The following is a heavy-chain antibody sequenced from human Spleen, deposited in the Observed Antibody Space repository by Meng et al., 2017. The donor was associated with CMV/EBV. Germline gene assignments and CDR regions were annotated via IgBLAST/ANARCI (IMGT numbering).Heavy chain of an antibody. CDR3: ARGGATRGGGLGSELDY. J-gene: IGHJ4*02. CDR1: GFIFTDYY. CDR2: ISPSSTSI. D-gene: IGHD5-12*01. V-gene: IGHV3-11*01. Sequence: GGSLRLSCAASGFIFTDYYMTGIRQAPGKGLEWISYISPSSTSIYYADSVKGRFTVSRDNAKNTLYLQMNSLRAEDTAVYYCARGGATRGGGLGSELDYWGQGTLVTVSS.